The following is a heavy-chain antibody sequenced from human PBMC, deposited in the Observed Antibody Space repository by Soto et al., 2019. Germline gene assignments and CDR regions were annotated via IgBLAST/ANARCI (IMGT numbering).Heavy chain of an antibody. D-gene: IGHD6-13*01. CDR2: IYYSGST. V-gene: IGHV4-59*08. J-gene: IGHJ5*02. CDR1: GGSISRYY. CDR3: ARTYSSSWDNWFDP. Sequence: QVQLQESGPGLVKASETRSLTCTVTGGSISRYYWSWIRQPPGKGLEWIGYIYYSGSTNYSPSLKSRVTISVDTSKNQFSLKLSSVTAADTAVYYCARTYSSSWDNWFDPWGQGTLVTVSS.